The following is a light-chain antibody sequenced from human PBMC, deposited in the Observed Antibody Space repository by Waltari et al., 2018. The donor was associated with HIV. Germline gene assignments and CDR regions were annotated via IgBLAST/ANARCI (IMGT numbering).Light chain of an antibody. Sequence: EVVFTQSPATLSVSPGERATLSCRASQSIMYYLAWYQHKPGQAPRLLIYDASDRATGIPTRFSGSGSGTGFTLTISGLEPEDSAVYYCQSRGTFGGGTKVEIK. CDR1: QSIMYY. V-gene: IGKV3-11*01. CDR3: QSRGT. J-gene: IGKJ4*01. CDR2: DAS.